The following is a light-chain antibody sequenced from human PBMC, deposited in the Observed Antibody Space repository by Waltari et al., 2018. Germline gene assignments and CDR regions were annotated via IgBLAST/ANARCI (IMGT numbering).Light chain of an antibody. CDR3: SSYTSSSTLV. V-gene: IGLV2-14*03. CDR1: SSDIGGYNY. Sequence: QSALTQPASLSGSPVQSITISCTGSSSDIGGYNYVPWYQQHPGKAPKLMIFDVSNRPSGVSNRFSGSKSGNTASLTISGLQAEDEADYYCSSYTSSSTLVFGGGTKLTVL. CDR2: DVS. J-gene: IGLJ3*02.